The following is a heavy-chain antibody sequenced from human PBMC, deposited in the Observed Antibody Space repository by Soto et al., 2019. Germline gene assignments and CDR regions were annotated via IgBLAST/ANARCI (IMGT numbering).Heavy chain of an antibody. V-gene: IGHV3-23*01. J-gene: IGHJ6*02. CDR3: AKDHESAYYYGMDV. CDR2: ISGSGGST. Sequence: EVQLLESGGGLVQPGGSLRLSCAASGFTFSSYAMSWVRQAPGKGLEWVSAISGSGGSTYYADSVKGRFTISRDTSKNTLYLQMNSLIAEDTAVYYCAKDHESAYYYGMDVWGQGTTVTVSS. CDR1: GFTFSSYA.